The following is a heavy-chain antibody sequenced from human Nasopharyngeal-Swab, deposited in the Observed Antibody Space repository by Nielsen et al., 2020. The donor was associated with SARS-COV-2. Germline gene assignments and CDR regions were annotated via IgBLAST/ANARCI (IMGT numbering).Heavy chain of an antibody. CDR3: AREPVGDYAFDY. V-gene: IGHV3-48*01. CDR2: IGSSGTIM. Sequence: GESLKISCAASGFTFTSFTMNWVRQAPGKGLEWLSYIGSSGTIMFYADSVKGRFTISRDNSKNTLFLQMNSLGAEDTAVYYCAREPVGDYAFDYWGPGTLVTVSS. J-gene: IGHJ4*02. CDR1: GFTFTSFT. D-gene: IGHD4-17*01.